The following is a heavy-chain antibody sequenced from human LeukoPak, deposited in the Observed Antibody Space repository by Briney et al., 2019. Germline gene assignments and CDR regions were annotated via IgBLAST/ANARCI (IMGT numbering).Heavy chain of an antibody. D-gene: IGHD2-2*01. CDR2: IYHSGST. CDR3: ATVPAAAQGMDV. Sequence: SSETLSLTCAVSGGSISSSNWWSWVRQPPGKGLEWIGEIYHSGSTNYNPSLKSRVTISVDKSKNQFSLKLSSVTAADTAVYYCATVPAAAQGMDVWGKGTTVTVSS. CDR1: GGSISSSNW. J-gene: IGHJ6*04. V-gene: IGHV4-4*02.